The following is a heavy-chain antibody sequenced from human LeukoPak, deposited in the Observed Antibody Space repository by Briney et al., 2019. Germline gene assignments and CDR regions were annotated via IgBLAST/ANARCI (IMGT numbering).Heavy chain of an antibody. D-gene: IGHD2-15*01. CDR3: ARTTIYCSGGSCYTEIFDY. Sequence: PSQTLSLTCTVSGGSISSGSYYWSWIRQPAGKGLEWIGRIYTSGSTNYNPSLKSRVTISVDTSKNQFSLKLSSVTAADTAVYYCARTTIYCSGGSCYTEIFDYWGQGTLVTVSS. CDR2: IYTSGST. V-gene: IGHV4-61*02. CDR1: GGSISSGSYY. J-gene: IGHJ4*02.